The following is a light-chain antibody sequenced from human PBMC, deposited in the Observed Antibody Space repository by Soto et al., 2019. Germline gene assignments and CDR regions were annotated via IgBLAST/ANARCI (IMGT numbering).Light chain of an antibody. CDR2: KVS. CDR3: MQGTHWPPMYT. J-gene: IGKJ2*01. CDR1: QSLVYSDGNTY. V-gene: IGKV2-30*01. Sequence: DVVMTQSPLSLPVTLGQPASISCRSSQSLVYSDGNTYLNWFQQRPGQSPRRLIYKVSNRDSGVPDRFSGSGSGTDFTLEISRVEAEDVGVYYCMQGTHWPPMYTFGQGTKLEIK.